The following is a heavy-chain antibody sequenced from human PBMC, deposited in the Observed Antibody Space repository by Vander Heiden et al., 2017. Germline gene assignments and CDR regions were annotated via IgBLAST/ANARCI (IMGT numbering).Heavy chain of an antibody. CDR3: ARDFSGSFDY. J-gene: IGHJ4*02. Sequence: QVQLAESGGGEVQPGRSLRLSCAASGFPFSNYGMHWVRQAPGKGLEWVAVIWYDGSNRYYADSVKGRFTISRDNSKNTLYLQMNSLRAEDTAVYYCARDFSGSFDYWGQGTLVTVSS. V-gene: IGHV3-33*01. D-gene: IGHD2-15*01. CDR1: GFPFSNYG. CDR2: IWYDGSNR.